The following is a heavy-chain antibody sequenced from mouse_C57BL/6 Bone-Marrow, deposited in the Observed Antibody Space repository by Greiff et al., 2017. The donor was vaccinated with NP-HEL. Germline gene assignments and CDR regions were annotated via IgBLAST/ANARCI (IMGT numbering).Heavy chain of an antibody. CDR2: IDPETGGT. CDR1: GYTFTDYE. CDR3: TRRDGYSNSWFAY. D-gene: IGHD2-5*01. V-gene: IGHV1-15*01. Sequence: QVPLQPSGAELVRPGASVTLSCKASGYTFTDYEMHWVKQTPVHGLEWIGAIDPETGGTAYNQKFKGKAILTADKSSSTAYMELRSRTSEDSAVYYCTRRDGYSNSWFAYWGQGTLVTVSA. J-gene: IGHJ3*01.